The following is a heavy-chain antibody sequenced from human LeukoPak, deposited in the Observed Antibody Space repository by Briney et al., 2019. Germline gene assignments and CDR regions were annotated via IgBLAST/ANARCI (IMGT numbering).Heavy chain of an antibody. CDR2: ITDSGTI. Sequence: SETLSLTCTVSGGSISTHFWTWIRQSPGNGLEWIVYITDSGTIKCNPSLESRVTISRDTSKNQFSLNLNSMTAADTAVYYCARHDYDLLTGYSINWFDPWGQGTLVTVSS. V-gene: IGHV4-59*08. CDR3: ARHDYDLLTGYSINWFDP. CDR1: GGSISTHF. D-gene: IGHD3-9*01. J-gene: IGHJ5*02.